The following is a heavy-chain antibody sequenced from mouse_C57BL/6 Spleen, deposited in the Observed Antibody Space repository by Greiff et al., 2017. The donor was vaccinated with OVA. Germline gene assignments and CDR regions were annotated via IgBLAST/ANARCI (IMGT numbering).Heavy chain of an antibody. V-gene: IGHV8-8*01. CDR1: GFSLSTFGMG. CDR3: ARSHYYGSSPHWWFDV. CDR2: IWWDDDK. Sequence: QVTLKECGPGILQPSQTLSLTCSFSGFSLSTFGMGVGWIRQPSGKGLEWLAHIWWDDDKYYNPALKSRLPISKDTSKNQVFLKIANVDTADTATYYCARSHYYGSSPHWWFDVWGTGTTVTVSS. D-gene: IGHD1-1*01. J-gene: IGHJ1*03.